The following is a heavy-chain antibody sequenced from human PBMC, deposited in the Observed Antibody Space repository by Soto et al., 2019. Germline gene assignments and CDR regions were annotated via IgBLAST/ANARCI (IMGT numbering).Heavy chain of an antibody. V-gene: IGHV3-30-3*01. CDR1: GFTFSSYA. J-gene: IGHJ6*02. D-gene: IGHD2-21*02. CDR3: AKGLSVTYFRYYYGMDV. Sequence: PGGSLRLSCAASGFTFSSYAMHWVRQAPGKGLEWVAVISYDGSNKYYADSVKGRFTISRDNSKNTLYLQMNSLRAEDTAVYYCAKGLSVTYFRYYYGMDVWGQGTTVTVSS. CDR2: ISYDGSNK.